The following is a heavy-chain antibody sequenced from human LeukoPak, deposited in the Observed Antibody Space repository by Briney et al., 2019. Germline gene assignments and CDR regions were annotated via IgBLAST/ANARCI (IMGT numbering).Heavy chain of an antibody. V-gene: IGHV4-34*01. D-gene: IGHD2-2*01. J-gene: IGHJ6*02. CDR1: GGSFSGYY. CDR2: INHSGST. CDR3: ASLNYTRGRGSSTSHYNYYYYYGMDV. Sequence: ASETLSLTCAVYGGSFSGYYWSWIRQPPGKGLEWIGEINHSGSTNYNPSLKSRVTISVDTSKNQFSLKLSSVTAADTAVYYCASLNYTRGRGSSTSHYNYYYYYGMDVWGQGTTVTVSS.